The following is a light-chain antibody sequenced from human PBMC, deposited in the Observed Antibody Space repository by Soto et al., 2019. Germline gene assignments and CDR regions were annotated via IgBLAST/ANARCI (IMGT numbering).Light chain of an antibody. V-gene: IGKV1-33*01. J-gene: IGKJ5*01. CDR2: DAS. CDR1: QDIDKF. Sequence: DIQMTQSPSSLSASVGDRVTITCQASQDIDKFLNWYQQKPGKPPKLLIDDASNLATGVPSRFSGRGSGTDFTFTISSLQPEDVATYYCQQYADLPITFGQGTRLQIK. CDR3: QQYADLPIT.